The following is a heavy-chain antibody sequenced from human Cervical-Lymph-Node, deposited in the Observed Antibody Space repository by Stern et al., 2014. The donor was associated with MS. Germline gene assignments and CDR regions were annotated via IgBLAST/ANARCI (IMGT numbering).Heavy chain of an antibody. D-gene: IGHD3-10*01. J-gene: IGHJ4*02. CDR3: ARYDMVRGVIGY. CDR1: GGSISSSSYY. V-gene: IGHV4-39*01. Sequence: QVQLQESGPGLVKPSETLSLTCTVSGGSISSSSYYWGWIRQPPGKGLEWIGSISFRGSTYFNPSLKSRVTISADPFKNPFSLKLSSVTAADTAVYYCARYDMVRGVIGYWGQGTLVTVSS. CDR2: ISFRGST.